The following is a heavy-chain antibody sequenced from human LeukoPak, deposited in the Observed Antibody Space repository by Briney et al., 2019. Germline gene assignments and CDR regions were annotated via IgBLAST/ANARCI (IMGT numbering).Heavy chain of an antibody. CDR2: IYYSGST. CDR1: GGSISSSNYY. J-gene: IGHJ4*02. CDR3: ARHASVSGNWPRPLDY. D-gene: IGHD3-3*01. V-gene: IGHV4-39*01. Sequence: SETLSLTCTVSGGSISSSNYYCGWVRQPPGKGLEWIANIYYSGSTYYSPSLRSRVTISVDTSKNQFSLKLTSVTAADTAVYYCARHASVSGNWPRPLDYWGQGSLVTVSS.